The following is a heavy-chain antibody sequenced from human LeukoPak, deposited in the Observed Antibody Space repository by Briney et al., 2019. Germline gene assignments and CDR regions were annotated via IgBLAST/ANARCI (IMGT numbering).Heavy chain of an antibody. Sequence: ASVKVSCKPSGYTFTGYYIHWVRQAPGQGLEWVGWINPNSGGTNYAQTFQGRVTMTRDTSISTAYMELSRLKSDDTAVYYCASEPGYSSGWFDYWGQGTLVTVSS. CDR1: GYTFTGYY. CDR2: INPNSGGT. V-gene: IGHV1-2*02. J-gene: IGHJ4*02. D-gene: IGHD6-19*01. CDR3: ASEPGYSSGWFDY.